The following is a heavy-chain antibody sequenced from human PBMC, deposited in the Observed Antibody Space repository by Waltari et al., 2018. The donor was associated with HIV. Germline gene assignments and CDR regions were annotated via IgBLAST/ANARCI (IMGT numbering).Heavy chain of an antibody. CDR1: GFTFSNYW. V-gene: IGHV3-74*01. CDR2: INGDESRI. J-gene: IGHJ4*02. CDR3: ARRHSSEGILDY. Sequence: EVQLVESGGGLVQPGGSLRLSCVASGFTFSNYWMHWVRQGPGRGLVWVSRINGDESRILYADSVKGRFTISRDNARNTLYLQMNRLRAEDTAVYYCARRHSSEGILDYWGQGTLVTVSS. D-gene: IGHD6-19*01.